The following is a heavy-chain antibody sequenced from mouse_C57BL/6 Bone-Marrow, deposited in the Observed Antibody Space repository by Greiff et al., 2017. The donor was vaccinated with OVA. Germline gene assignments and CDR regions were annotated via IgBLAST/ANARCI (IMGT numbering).Heavy chain of an antibody. V-gene: IGHV1-43*01. J-gene: IGHJ3*01. CDR1: GYSFTGYY. CDR3: ARRLRLPWFAY. CDR2: INPSTGGT. Sequence: VQLQQSGPELVKPGASVKISCKASGYSFTGYYMHWVKQSSEKSLEWIGEINPSTGGTSYNQKFKGKATLTVDKSYSTAYMQLKSLTSEDSAVYYCARRLRLPWFAYWGQGTLVTVSA. D-gene: IGHD3-2*02.